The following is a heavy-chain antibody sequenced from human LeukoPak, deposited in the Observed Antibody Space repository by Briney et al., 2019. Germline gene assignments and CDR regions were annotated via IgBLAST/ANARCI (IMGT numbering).Heavy chain of an antibody. CDR3: ARGTPTTRDFDS. J-gene: IGHJ4*02. V-gene: IGHV3-21*01. D-gene: IGHD1-14*01. Sequence: GGSLRLSCAASGLTFSSYNMNWVRQAPGKGLEWVSFISSSSSYIYYADSVKGRFTISRDNAKNSLFLQMNSLRAEGTAVYYCARGTPTTRDFDSWGQGTLVTVSS. CDR1: GLTFSSYN. CDR2: ISSSSSYI.